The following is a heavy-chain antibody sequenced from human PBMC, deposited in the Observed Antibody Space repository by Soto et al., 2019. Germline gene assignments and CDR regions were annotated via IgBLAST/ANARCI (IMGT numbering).Heavy chain of an antibody. CDR1: GAYVTTYY. Sequence: PSETLSLTCNVSGAYVTTYYWSWIRQSPGKGLEWIGYISNSGNTNYNPSLKSRVTISLDTSKNHFSLTMRSVTAADTAVYYCARRGSTLYSWFDPWGQGTLVTVSS. CDR2: ISNSGNT. V-gene: IGHV4-59*02. D-gene: IGHD6-13*01. J-gene: IGHJ5*02. CDR3: ARRGSTLYSWFDP.